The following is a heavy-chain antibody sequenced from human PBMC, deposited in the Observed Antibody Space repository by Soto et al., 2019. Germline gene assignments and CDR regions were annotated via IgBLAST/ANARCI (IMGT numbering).Heavy chain of an antibody. Sequence: GGSLRLSCEASGFTFINYAMSWVRQAPGKGLEWVASISDTGGDSYYADSMDGRFTISRDNSKNTLYLQINSLRAEDTAIYFCAKHKGWELRPLDYWGQGTLVTVSS. V-gene: IGHV3-23*01. J-gene: IGHJ4*02. CDR3: AKHKGWELRPLDY. D-gene: IGHD1-26*01. CDR1: GFTFINYA. CDR2: ISDTGGDS.